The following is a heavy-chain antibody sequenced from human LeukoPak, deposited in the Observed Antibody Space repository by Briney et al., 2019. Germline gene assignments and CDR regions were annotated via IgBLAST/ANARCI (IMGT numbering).Heavy chain of an antibody. CDR2: INPNSGGT. Sequence: ASVKVSCKASGYTFTGYCMHWVRQAPGQGLEWMGWINPNSGGTNYAQKFQGRVTMTRDTSISTAYMELSRLRSDDTAVYYCARGGRVYGGNPKYYFDYWGQGTLVTVSS. V-gene: IGHV1-2*02. CDR3: ARGGRVYGGNPKYYFDY. D-gene: IGHD4-23*01. J-gene: IGHJ4*02. CDR1: GYTFTGYC.